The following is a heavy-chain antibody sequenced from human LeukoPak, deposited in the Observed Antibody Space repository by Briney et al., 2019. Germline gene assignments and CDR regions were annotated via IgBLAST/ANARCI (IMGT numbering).Heavy chain of an antibody. J-gene: IGHJ4*02. CDR2: IFYSGTP. D-gene: IGHD3-10*01. Sequence: PSETLSLTCTVSGGSLSGFYWSWIRQPPGKGLEWIGYIFYSGTPDYNPSLKSRGTISVDTSKNQFSLKLNSVTAADTAVYFCARVDGVRGVIGYWGQGTLVTVSS. CDR3: ARVDGVRGVIGY. V-gene: IGHV4-59*01. CDR1: GGSLSGFY.